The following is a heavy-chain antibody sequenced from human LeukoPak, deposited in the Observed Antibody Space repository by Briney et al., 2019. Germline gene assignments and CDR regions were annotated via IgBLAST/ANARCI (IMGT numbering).Heavy chain of an antibody. CDR1: GFTFDDYA. D-gene: IGHD1-14*01. J-gene: IGHJ4*02. CDR2: ISWNSGSI. Sequence: GRSLRLSCAASGFTFDDYAMHWVRQAPGKGLEWVSGISWNSGSIGYADSVKGRSTISRDNAKNSLYLQMNSLRAEDTALYYCAKDRGGSIEPYFDYWGQGTLVTVSS. V-gene: IGHV3-9*01. CDR3: AKDRGGSIEPYFDY.